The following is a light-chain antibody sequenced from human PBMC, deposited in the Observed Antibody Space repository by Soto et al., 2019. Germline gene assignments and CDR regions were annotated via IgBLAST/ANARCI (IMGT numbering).Light chain of an antibody. CDR1: QIITKH. CDR3: QQSYSTPAPPT. Sequence: DIQMNQSPSSLYASVGDRVTMTCRASQIITKHVNWYQQKPGKAHKLLIYAASILQSGVPSRFSGSGSGTEFTLTISSLQPEDFATYFCQQSYSTPAPPTFGQGTKVEIK. J-gene: IGKJ2*01. CDR2: AAS. V-gene: IGKV1-39*01.